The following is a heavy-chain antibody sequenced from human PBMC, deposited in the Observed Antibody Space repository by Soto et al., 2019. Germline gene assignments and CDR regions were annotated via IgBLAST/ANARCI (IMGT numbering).Heavy chain of an antibody. CDR1: GYTFGDYR. CDR3: AREYYYSSGYYP. Sequence: ASVKVSCRASGYTFGDYRMHWVRQAPGRGLEWMGWISAYNGNTNYAQKLQGRVTMTTDTSTSTAYMELRSLRSDDTAVYYCAREYYYSSGYYPWGQGTLVTVS. D-gene: IGHD3-22*01. CDR2: ISAYNGNT. V-gene: IGHV1-18*04. J-gene: IGHJ5*02.